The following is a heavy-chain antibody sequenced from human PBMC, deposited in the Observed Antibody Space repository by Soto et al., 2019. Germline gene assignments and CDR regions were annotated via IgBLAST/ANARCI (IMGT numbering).Heavy chain of an antibody. V-gene: IGHV1-69*06. D-gene: IGHD3-22*01. J-gene: IGHJ4*02. CDR3: SRAPTYYYDSSGYYPTPRFDY. CDR1: GGTFSSYA. Sequence: QVQLVQSGAEVKKPGSSVKVSCKASGGTFSSYAISWVRQAPGQGLGWMGGIIPIFGTANYAQKFQGRVTISADKSTRTGYMELSSLGSEDTAVYYCSRAPTYYYDSSGYYPTPRFDYWGQGTLVTVSS. CDR2: IIPIFGTA.